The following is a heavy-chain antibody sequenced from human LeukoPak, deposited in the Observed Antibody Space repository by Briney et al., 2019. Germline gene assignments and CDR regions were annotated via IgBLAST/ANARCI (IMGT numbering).Heavy chain of an antibody. D-gene: IGHD5-12*01. CDR3: ARDPAGYSGYDTDY. J-gene: IGHJ4*02. CDR1: GFTFXSYG. CDR2: ISSSSSYI. Sequence: GFTFXSYGXXWVRQAPGKGLXXXXSISSSSSYIYYADSVKGRFTISRDNAKNSLYLQMNSLRAEDTAVYYCARDPAGYSGYDTDYWGQGTLVTVSS. V-gene: IGHV3-21*01.